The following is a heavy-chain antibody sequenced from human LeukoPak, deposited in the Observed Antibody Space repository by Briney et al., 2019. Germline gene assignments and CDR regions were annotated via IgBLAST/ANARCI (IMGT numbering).Heavy chain of an antibody. D-gene: IGHD2-2*01. CDR1: GGSISVTGHY. CDR3: ARGALCTAASCYSTPYYIDY. Sequence: PSETLSLTCAVSGGSISVTGHYWGWIRQPPGKGLEWIGSLHYGGSTYHSPSLKNRVTISVDTSKNQFSLKLTSVTAADTAVYYCARGALCTAASCYSTPYYIDYWGQRTLVTVSS. V-gene: IGHV4-39*07. J-gene: IGHJ4*02. CDR2: LHYGGST.